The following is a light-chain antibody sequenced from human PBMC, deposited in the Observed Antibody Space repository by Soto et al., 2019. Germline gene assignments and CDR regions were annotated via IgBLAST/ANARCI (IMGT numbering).Light chain of an antibody. CDR3: CSYLGSSTV. CDR2: EDD. J-gene: IGLJ7*01. CDR1: SGDVGNYNL. Sequence: QSVLTQPRSVSGSPGESVTISCTGVSGDVGNYNLVSWYQQHPAKAPKLIIYEDDKRPSGVSNRFSGSKSGDTASLTISGLQSEDEAAYYCCSYLGSSTVFGGGTQLTVL. V-gene: IGLV2-23*01.